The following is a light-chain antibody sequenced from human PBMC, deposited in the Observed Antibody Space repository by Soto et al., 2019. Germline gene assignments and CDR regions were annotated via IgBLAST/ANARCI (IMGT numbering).Light chain of an antibody. CDR3: QHYGRSPPPWT. CDR1: QSVSSNY. J-gene: IGKJ1*01. Sequence: EIVLTQSPGTLSLSAGERATLSCRASQSVSSNYLAWYQQKPGQPPRLLISGASSRATGIPDRFIGSGSGTDFTLTISSLEPEDFAVYYCQHYGRSPPPWTFGQGTKVEIK. V-gene: IGKV3-20*01. CDR2: GAS.